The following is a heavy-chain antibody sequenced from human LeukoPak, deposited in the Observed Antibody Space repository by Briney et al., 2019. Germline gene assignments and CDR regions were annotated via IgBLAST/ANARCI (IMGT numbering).Heavy chain of an antibody. CDR1: GFTFSDYA. CDR3: ARTILWFGEPLKTFDY. Sequence: GGSLRLSCVASGFTFSDYAMHWVRQAPGKGLEYLSVISSNGGNTYYANSVKGRFTISRDNAKNSLYLQMNSLRAEDTAVYYCARTILWFGEPLKTFDYWGQGTLVTVSS. CDR2: ISSNGGNT. V-gene: IGHV3-64*04. D-gene: IGHD3-10*01. J-gene: IGHJ4*02.